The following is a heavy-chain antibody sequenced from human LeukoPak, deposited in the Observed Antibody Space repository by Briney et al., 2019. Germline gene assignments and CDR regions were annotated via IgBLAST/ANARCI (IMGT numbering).Heavy chain of an antibody. CDR2: ISSSSSYI. CDR3: AILEMATSYYYCMDV. CDR1: GFTFSSYS. V-gene: IGHV3-21*01. Sequence: GGSLRLSCAASGFTFSSYSMNWVRQAPGKGLEWVSSISSSSSYIYYADSVKGRFTISRDNAKNSLYLQMNSLRAEDTAVYYCAILEMATSYYYCMDVWGKGTTVTVSS. D-gene: IGHD5-24*01. J-gene: IGHJ6*03.